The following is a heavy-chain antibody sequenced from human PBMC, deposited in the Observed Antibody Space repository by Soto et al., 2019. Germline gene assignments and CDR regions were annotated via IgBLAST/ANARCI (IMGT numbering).Heavy chain of an antibody. CDR2: IYPDDSDT. CDR3: ARLYTSGWYVFDY. Sequence: GESLKISCKGSGYSFTSYWIGWVRQMPGKGMEWMAIIYPDDSDTRYSPSFQGQVTISADKSISTAYLQWSSLKASDTAIYYCARLYTSGWYVFDYWGQGTLVTVSS. D-gene: IGHD6-19*01. J-gene: IGHJ4*02. CDR1: GYSFTSYW. V-gene: IGHV5-51*01.